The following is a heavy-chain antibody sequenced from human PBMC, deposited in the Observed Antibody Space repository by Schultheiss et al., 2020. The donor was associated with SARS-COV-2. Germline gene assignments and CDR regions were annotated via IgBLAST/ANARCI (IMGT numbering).Heavy chain of an antibody. D-gene: IGHD1-26*01. CDR2: IYYSGST. V-gene: IGHV4-59*12. Sequence: SETLSLTCTVSGGSISSYYWSWIRQPPGKGLEWIGYIYYSGSTNYNPSLKSRVTISVDTSKNQFSLKLSSVTAADTAVYYCARNVWGPKIDLWGQGTLVTVSS. CDR1: GGSISSYY. J-gene: IGHJ5*02. CDR3: ARNVWGPKIDL.